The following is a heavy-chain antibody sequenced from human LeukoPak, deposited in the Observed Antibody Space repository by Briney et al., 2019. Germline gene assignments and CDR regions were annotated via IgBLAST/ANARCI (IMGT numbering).Heavy chain of an antibody. Sequence: GSLGLSFAAPGFTFSSYRMNWVRQAPGKGLEWVSSIRSSSSYIYYADSVKGRFTISRDNAKNSLYLQMNSLRADETAVYYCARLRPYSSSWYAYYGMDVWGQGTTVTVSS. CDR3: ARLRPYSSSWYAYYGMDV. J-gene: IGHJ6*02. CDR1: GFTFSSYR. CDR2: IRSSSSYI. V-gene: IGHV3-21*01. D-gene: IGHD6-13*01.